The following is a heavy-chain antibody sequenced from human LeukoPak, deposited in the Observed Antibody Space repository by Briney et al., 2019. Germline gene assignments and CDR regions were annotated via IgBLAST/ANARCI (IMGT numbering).Heavy chain of an antibody. J-gene: IGHJ4*02. V-gene: IGHV1-2*06. Sequence: ASVKVSCKASGYTFTGYYMHWVRQAPGQGLEWMGRINPNSGGTNYAQKFQGRVTMTRDTSISTAYMELSRLRFDDTAVYYCARTALDLYYDDSSGSAGFDYWGQGTLVTVSS. CDR1: GYTFTGYY. CDR3: ARTALDLYYDDSSGSAGFDY. D-gene: IGHD3-22*01. CDR2: INPNSGGT.